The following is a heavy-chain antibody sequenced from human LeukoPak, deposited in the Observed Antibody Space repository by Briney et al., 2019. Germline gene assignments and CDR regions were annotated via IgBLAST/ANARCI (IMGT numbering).Heavy chain of an antibody. CDR3: AREGPGTTFDY. CDR1: GFTVSSKY. Sequence: GGSLRLSCAASGFTVSSKYMSWVRQAPRKGLEWMSVIYSDRSTYYADSVKGRFTISRDNSKNTLYLQMNSLRAEDTAVYYCAREGPGTTFDYWGQGTLVTVSS. D-gene: IGHD1-1*01. J-gene: IGHJ4*02. CDR2: IYSDRST. V-gene: IGHV3-66*01.